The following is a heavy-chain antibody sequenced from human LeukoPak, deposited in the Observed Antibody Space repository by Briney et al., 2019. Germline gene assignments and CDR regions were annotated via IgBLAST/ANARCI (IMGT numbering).Heavy chain of an antibody. CDR2: IIPIFGTA. V-gene: IGHV1-69*06. D-gene: IGHD4-17*01. CDR1: GGTFSSYA. Sequence: SVKVSCKASGGTFSSYAISWVRQAPGQGLEWMGGIIPIFGTANYAQKFQGRVTITADKSTSTAYMELSSLRSEDTAVYYCARGSTVPSRRYFDYWGQGTLVTVSS. CDR3: ARGSTVPSRRYFDY. J-gene: IGHJ4*02.